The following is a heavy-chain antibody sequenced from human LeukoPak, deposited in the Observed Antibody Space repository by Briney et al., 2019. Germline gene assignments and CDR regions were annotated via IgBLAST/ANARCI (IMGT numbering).Heavy chain of an antibody. J-gene: IGHJ4*02. D-gene: IGHD3-3*01. CDR2: INPNSGGT. CDR3: ARVGESNLEWLLEGIDY. V-gene: IGHV1-2*02. Sequence: ASVKVSCKASGYTFTGYYMHWVRQAPGQGLEWMGWINPNSGGTNYAQKFQGRVTMTRDTSISTAYMELSRLRSDDTAVYYCARVGESNLEWLLEGIDYWGQGTLVTVSS. CDR1: GYTFTGYY.